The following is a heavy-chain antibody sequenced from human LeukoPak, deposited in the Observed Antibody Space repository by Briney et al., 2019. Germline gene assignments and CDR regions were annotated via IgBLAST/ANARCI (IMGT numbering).Heavy chain of an antibody. CDR3: ARAYSSSWYEDY. V-gene: IGHV3-21*01. Sequence: PGGSLRLPCAASGFTFSSYSMNWVRQAPGKGLEWVSSISSSSSYIYYADSVKGRFTISRDNAKNSLYLQMNSLRAEDTAVYYCARAYSSSWYEDYWGQGTLVTVSS. J-gene: IGHJ4*02. CDR1: GFTFSSYS. D-gene: IGHD6-13*01. CDR2: ISSSSSYI.